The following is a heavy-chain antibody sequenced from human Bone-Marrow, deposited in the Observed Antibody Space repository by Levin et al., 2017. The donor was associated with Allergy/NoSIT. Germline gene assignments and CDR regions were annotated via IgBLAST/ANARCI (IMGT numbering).Heavy chain of an antibody. Sequence: GGSLRLSCAASGLTVSSNYMTWVRQAPGRGLELVSAIYSGGNTFNADSVKGRFTISRDNSKNTLYLQMNSLRVEDTAVYYCASRPGAAAGPLDYWGQGTLVTVSS. CDR3: ASRPGAAAGPLDY. CDR1: GLTVSSNY. V-gene: IGHV3-66*01. J-gene: IGHJ4*02. D-gene: IGHD6-13*01. CDR2: IYSGGNT.